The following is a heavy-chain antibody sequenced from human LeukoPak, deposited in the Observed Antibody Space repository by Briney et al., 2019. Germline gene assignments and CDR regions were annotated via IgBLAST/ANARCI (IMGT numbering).Heavy chain of an antibody. J-gene: IGHJ2*01. CDR2: IYSGGST. D-gene: IGHD3-10*01. CDR3: ARRKNGSRSGSGRSSYWYFDL. V-gene: IGHV3-66*01. Sequence: GGSLRLSCAASGFTFSSYAMSWVRQAPGKGLEWVSVIYSGGSTYYADSVKGRFTISRDNSKNTLYLQMNSLRAEDTAVYYCARRKNGSRSGSGRSSYWYFDLWGRGTRVTVSS. CDR1: GFTFSSYA.